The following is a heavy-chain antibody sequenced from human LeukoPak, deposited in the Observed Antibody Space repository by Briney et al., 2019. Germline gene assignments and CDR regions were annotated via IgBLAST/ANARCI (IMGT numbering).Heavy chain of an antibody. CDR3: GRVGSPVFYYYMDV. CDR1: GYTFISYG. CDR2: ISTYNGNT. V-gene: IGHV1-18*01. D-gene: IGHD1-26*01. Sequence: GASVKVSCKASGYTFISYGITWVRQAPGQGLEWMGWISTYNGNTNYAQKLQGRVTMTTDTSTSTAYMELRSLRSDDTAVYYCGRVGSPVFYYYMDVWGKGATVTVSS. J-gene: IGHJ6*03.